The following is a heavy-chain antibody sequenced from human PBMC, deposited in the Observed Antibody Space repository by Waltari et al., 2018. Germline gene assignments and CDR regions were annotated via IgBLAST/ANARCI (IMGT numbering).Heavy chain of an antibody. J-gene: IGHJ6*03. Sequence: QVQLQQWGAGLLKPSETLSLTCAVYGGSFSGYYWSWIRQPPGKGLEWIGEINHSGSTNYNPSLKSRVTISVDTSKNQFSLKLSSVTAADTAVYYCASSGTIFGVRGFGYYYYMDVWGKGTTVTISS. CDR1: GGSFSGYY. CDR2: INHSGST. V-gene: IGHV4-34*01. D-gene: IGHD3-3*01. CDR3: ASSGTIFGVRGFGYYYYMDV.